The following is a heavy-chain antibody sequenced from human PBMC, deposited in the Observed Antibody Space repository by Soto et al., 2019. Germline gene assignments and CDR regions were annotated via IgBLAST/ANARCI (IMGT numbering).Heavy chain of an antibody. Sequence: QPXGSLRVSCAASAFTFRSYTMHWVHQAPGKGLEWVATISYDGSKTNYADSVRGRFTISRDNSKNTLFLQMESLRPEDTAVYSCARDRDSSYFPPPYYFDSWGQGTPVTVYS. D-gene: IGHD4-4*01. CDR1: AFTFRSYT. CDR3: ARDRDSSYFPPPYYFDS. J-gene: IGHJ4*02. CDR2: ISYDGSKT. V-gene: IGHV3-30*04.